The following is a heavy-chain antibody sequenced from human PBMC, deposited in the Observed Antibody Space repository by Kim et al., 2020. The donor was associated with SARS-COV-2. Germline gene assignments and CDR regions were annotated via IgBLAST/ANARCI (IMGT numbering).Heavy chain of an antibody. CDR3: ARDEYSSGWYGPTLIGY. J-gene: IGHJ4*02. D-gene: IGHD6-19*01. CDR2: ISSSSSTI. V-gene: IGHV3-48*02. CDR1: GFTFSSYS. Sequence: GGSLRLSCAASGFTFSSYSMNWVRQAPGKGLEWVSYISSSSSTIYYADSVKGRFTISRDNAKNSLYLQMNSLRDEDTAVYYCARDEYSSGWYGPTLIGYWGQGTLVTVSS.